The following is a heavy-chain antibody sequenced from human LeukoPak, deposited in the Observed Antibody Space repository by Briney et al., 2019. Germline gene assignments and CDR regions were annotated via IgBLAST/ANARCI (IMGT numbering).Heavy chain of an antibody. CDR2: IYYSGST. J-gene: IGHJ4*02. Sequence: SETLSLTCTVSGGSISSYHWSWIRQSPGKGLEWIGHIYYSGSTNYNPSLRSRVSISVDKSKMQFSLKLNSVTAADTAVYYCAREGGGYSYGFDYWGQGTLVTVSS. D-gene: IGHD5-18*01. V-gene: IGHV4-59*01. CDR3: AREGGGYSYGFDY. CDR1: GGSISSYH.